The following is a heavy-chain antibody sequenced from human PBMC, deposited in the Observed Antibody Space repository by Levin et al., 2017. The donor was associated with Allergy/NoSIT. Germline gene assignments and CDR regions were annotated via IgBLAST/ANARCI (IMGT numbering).Heavy chain of an antibody. CDR3: ARSLWFGADY. D-gene: IGHD3-10*01. V-gene: IGHV4-61*01. CDR2: IYYSGST. Sequence: SETLSLTCTVSGGSVSSGSYYWSWIRQPPGKGLEWIGYIYYSGSTNYNPSLKSRVTISVDTSKNQFSLKLSSVTAADTAVYYCARSLWFGADYWGQGTLVTVSS. J-gene: IGHJ4*02. CDR1: GGSVSSGSYY.